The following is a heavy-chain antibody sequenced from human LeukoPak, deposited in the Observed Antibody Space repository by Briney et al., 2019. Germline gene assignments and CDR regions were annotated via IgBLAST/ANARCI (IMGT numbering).Heavy chain of an antibody. Sequence: PGGSLRLSCAASGFTFSSYGMHWVRQAPGKGLEWVAVIWYDGSNKYYAATVKGRFTISRDNSKNTLYLQMNSLRAEDTAVYYCARCGGGTGTTWGGYYYYYMDVWGKGTTVTVSS. CDR3: ARCGGGTGTTWGGYYYYYMDV. D-gene: IGHD1-7*01. CDR2: IWYDGSNK. J-gene: IGHJ6*03. CDR1: GFTFSSYG. V-gene: IGHV3-33*01.